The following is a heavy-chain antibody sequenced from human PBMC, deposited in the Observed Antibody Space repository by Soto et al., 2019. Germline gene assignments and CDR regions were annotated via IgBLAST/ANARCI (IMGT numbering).Heavy chain of an antibody. J-gene: IGHJ4*02. V-gene: IGHV3-33*01. CDR1: GFIFSEYG. Sequence: GGSLRLSCAASGFIFSEYGMHWVRQAPGKGLVWVAGIYSDGSTKYYADSVKGRFTISRDNAKNTLYLQMNSLRAEDTAVYYCARLPGYSTGWTPFDFWGQGTQVTVSS. CDR2: IYSDGSTK. CDR3: ARLPGYSTGWTPFDF. D-gene: IGHD6-19*01.